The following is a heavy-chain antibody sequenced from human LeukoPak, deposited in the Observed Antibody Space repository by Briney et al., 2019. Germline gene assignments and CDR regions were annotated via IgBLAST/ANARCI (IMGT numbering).Heavy chain of an antibody. Sequence: GASVKVSCKASGGTLSSYAISWVRQAPGQGLEWMGRIIPILGIANYAQKFQGRVTITADKSTSTAYMELSSLRSEDTAVYYCARAAGVAAAELDYWGQGTLVTVSS. D-gene: IGHD6-13*01. V-gene: IGHV1-69*04. CDR2: IIPILGIA. CDR1: GGTLSSYA. J-gene: IGHJ4*02. CDR3: ARAAGVAAAELDY.